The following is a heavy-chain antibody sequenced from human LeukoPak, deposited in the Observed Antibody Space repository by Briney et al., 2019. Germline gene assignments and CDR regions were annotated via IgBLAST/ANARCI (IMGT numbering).Heavy chain of an antibody. CDR3: TRGSGSYYPIFDY. V-gene: IGHV3-49*04. D-gene: IGHD3-10*01. CDR1: GFTFGDYA. CDR2: IRSKAYGRTT. J-gene: IGHJ4*02. Sequence: PGGSLRLSCTTSGFTFGDYAMSWVRQAPGKGLEWVGFIRSKAYGRTTEYAASVRGRFTISRDDSKSIAYLQMNSLKTEDTAVYYCTRGSGSYYPIFDYWGQGTLVTVSS.